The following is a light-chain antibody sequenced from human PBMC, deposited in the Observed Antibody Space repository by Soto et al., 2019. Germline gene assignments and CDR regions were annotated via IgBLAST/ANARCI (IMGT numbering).Light chain of an antibody. CDR3: QQRSNWPPIT. V-gene: IGKV3-11*01. Sequence: EIVLTQSPGTLSLSPGERATLSCRASQSVTSNYLAWYQQKPGQAPRLLIYDSYNRATGIPARFSGSGSGTDFTLTISSLEPEDFAVYYCQQRSNWPPITFGQGTRLEIK. CDR1: QSVTSNY. CDR2: DSY. J-gene: IGKJ5*01.